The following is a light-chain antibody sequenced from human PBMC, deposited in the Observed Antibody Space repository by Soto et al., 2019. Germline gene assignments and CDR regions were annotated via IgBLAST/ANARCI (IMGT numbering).Light chain of an antibody. CDR1: QSISSW. J-gene: IGKJ1*01. CDR2: TAS. V-gene: IGKV1-5*03. CDR3: QQYNSYWT. Sequence: DIQMTQSPSTLSASVGDRVTITCRASQSISSWLAWYQQKPGKAPKLLIYTASSLESGVPSRFSGSGSGTEVTLTISSLQADDFATYCCQQYNSYWTFGQGTKVEIK.